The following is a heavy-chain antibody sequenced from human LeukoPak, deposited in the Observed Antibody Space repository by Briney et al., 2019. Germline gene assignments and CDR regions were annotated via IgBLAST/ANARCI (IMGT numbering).Heavy chain of an antibody. V-gene: IGHV3-33*01. D-gene: IGHD1-14*01. CDR1: GFTFSSYG. CDR3: ARDRVNPYYYYGMDV. Sequence: GGSLRLSCAASGFTFSSYGMHWVRQAPGKGLEWVAVIWYDGSNKYYADSVKGRFTISRDNSKNTLYLQMNSLRAEDTAVYYCARDRVNPYYYYGMDVWGQGTTVTVSS. CDR2: IWYDGSNK. J-gene: IGHJ6*02.